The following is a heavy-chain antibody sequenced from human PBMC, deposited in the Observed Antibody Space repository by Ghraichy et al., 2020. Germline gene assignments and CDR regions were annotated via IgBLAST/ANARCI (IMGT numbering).Heavy chain of an antibody. V-gene: IGHV4-4*07. D-gene: IGHD2-15*01. Sequence: SETLCLTCTVSGGSISSSYWSWIRQPAGKGLEWIGRVYIDGNTNYNPSLKSRVSMSVDTSKNQFSLKMTSVTAADTAVYYCARDCSGGTCYLGTVDFWGRGTLVTVSS. CDR3: ARDCSGGTCYLGTVDF. CDR1: GGSISSSY. CDR2: VYIDGNT. J-gene: IGHJ4*02.